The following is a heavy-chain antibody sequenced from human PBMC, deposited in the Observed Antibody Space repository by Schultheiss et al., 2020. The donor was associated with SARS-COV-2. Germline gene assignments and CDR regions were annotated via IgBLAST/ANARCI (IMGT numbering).Heavy chain of an antibody. D-gene: IGHD1-26*01. Sequence: ESLKISCAASGFTFSSYEMNWVRQAPGKGLEWIGEINHSGSTYYNPSLKSRVTISVDTSKNQFSLKLSSVTAADTAVYYCASRGELLPSFFFDYWGQGTLVTVSS. CDR1: GFTFSSYE. J-gene: IGHJ4*02. V-gene: IGHV4-34*01. CDR2: INHSGST. CDR3: ASRGELLPSFFFDY.